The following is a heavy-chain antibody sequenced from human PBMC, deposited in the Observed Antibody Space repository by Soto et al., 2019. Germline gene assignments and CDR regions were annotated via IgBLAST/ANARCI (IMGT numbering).Heavy chain of an antibody. J-gene: IGHJ5*02. Sequence: PSETLSLTCTVSGVSISSYYWSWIRQPSGKGLEWIGSIFHSGSTNYNPSLKSRVTISLDTSKNQFSLKLSSVTAADTAVYYCARHGEENQLLVVFDPWGKGTLVPVSS. CDR3: ARHGEENQLLVVFDP. CDR2: IFHSGST. D-gene: IGHD2-2*01. V-gene: IGHV4-59*08. CDR1: GVSISSYY.